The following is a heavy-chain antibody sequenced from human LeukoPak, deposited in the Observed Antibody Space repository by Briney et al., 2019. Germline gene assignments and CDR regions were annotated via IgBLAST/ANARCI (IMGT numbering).Heavy chain of an antibody. D-gene: IGHD4-17*01. J-gene: IGHJ5*02. CDR3: ARVSALYGDYGAEDP. Sequence: PGGSLRLSCAASGFTFSSYWMNWVRQAPGKGLEWVANIKQDGSEKYYVDSVKGRFTISRDNAKNSLYLQMNSLRAEDTAVYYCARVSALYGDYGAEDPWGQGTLVTVSS. V-gene: IGHV3-7*01. CDR2: IKQDGSEK. CDR1: GFTFSSYW.